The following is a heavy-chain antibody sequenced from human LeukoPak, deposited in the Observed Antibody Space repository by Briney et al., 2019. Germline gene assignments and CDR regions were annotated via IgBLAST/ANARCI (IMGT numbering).Heavy chain of an antibody. CDR3: TRGSPGYASSWY. Sequence: SSETLSLTCTVSGASISESSYYWGWIRQPPGKGLEWTGTIYYSGITYYNPSLRSRLTISLDTTKNQISLKLNSVTAADTAFYYCTRGSPGYASSWYWGQGILVTVSS. V-gene: IGHV4-39*07. J-gene: IGHJ4*02. D-gene: IGHD6-13*01. CDR1: GASISESSYY. CDR2: IYYSGIT.